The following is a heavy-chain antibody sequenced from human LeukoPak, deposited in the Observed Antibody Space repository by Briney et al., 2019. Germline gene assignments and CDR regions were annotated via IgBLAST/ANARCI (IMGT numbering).Heavy chain of an antibody. Sequence: PSETLSLTCTISGGSISSYYWSWIRQPPGKGPEWIGYIYYSGSTNYNPSLKSRVTISVDTSKNQFSLKLSSVTAADTAVYYCARSSSGSYFEEDEWDRFDPWGQGTLVTVSS. J-gene: IGHJ5*02. CDR2: IYYSGST. CDR1: GGSISSYY. D-gene: IGHD1-26*01. V-gene: IGHV4-59*01. CDR3: ARSSSGSYFEEDEWDRFDP.